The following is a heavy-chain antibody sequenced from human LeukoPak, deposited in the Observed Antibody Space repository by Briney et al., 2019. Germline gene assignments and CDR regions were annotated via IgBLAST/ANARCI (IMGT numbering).Heavy chain of an antibody. CDR1: RFTFSSYW. V-gene: IGHV3-7*01. CDR2: IKQDGSEK. D-gene: IGHD3-10*01. Sequence: GGSLRLSCAASRFTFSSYWMSWVRQAPGKGLEWVANIKQDGSEKYYVDSVKGRFTISRDNAKNSLALQMNSLRAEDTAVYYCARSGAFDIWGQGTMVTVSS. CDR3: ARSGAFDI. J-gene: IGHJ3*02.